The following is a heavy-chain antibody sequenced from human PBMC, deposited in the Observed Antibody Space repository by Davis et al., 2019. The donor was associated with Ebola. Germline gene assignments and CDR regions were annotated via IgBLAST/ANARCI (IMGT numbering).Heavy chain of an antibody. CDR1: GFTFSDHY. J-gene: IGHJ3*02. CDR2: IRNKGNSYTT. D-gene: IGHD5-18*01. Sequence: GESLKISCAASGFTFSDHYMDWVRQAPGQGLEWVARIRNKGNSYTTEYAASVKGRFTISRDDSENSHYLQMNSLKTEDTAVYYCARGSVGTAFRASDIWGQGTMVTVSS. CDR3: ARGSVGTAFRASDI. V-gene: IGHV3-72*01.